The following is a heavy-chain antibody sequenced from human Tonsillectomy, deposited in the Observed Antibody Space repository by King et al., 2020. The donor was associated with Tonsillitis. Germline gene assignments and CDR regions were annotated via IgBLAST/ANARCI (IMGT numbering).Heavy chain of an antibody. Sequence: VQLVESGGGLVQPGGSLRLSCAASGFTFSSYAMSWVRQAPGKGLEWVSAISGSGGSTYYADSVKGRFTISRDNSKNTLYLQMNSLRAEDTAVYYCAKDVAVASPLANNVDYWGQGTPVTVSS. CDR3: AKDVAVASPLANNVDY. D-gene: IGHD6-19*01. J-gene: IGHJ4*02. CDR1: GFTFSSYA. CDR2: ISGSGGST. V-gene: IGHV3-23*04.